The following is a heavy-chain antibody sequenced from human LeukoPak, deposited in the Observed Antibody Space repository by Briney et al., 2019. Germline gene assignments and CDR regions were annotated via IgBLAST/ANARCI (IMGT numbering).Heavy chain of an antibody. V-gene: IGHV4-38-2*01. Sequence: SETLSLTCAVSGYSISSGYYWGWIRQPPGKGLEWIGSIYHSGSTYCNPSLKSRVTISVDTSKNQFSLRLSSVTAADTAVYYCARVVSSSWYYSDYWGQGTLVTVSS. J-gene: IGHJ4*02. CDR1: GYSISSGYY. CDR3: ARVVSSSWYYSDY. CDR2: IYHSGST. D-gene: IGHD6-13*01.